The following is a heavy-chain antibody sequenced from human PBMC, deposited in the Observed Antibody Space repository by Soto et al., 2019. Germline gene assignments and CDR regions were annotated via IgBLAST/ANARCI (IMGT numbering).Heavy chain of an antibody. Sequence: QVQLVESGGGVVQPGRSLRLSCAASGFTFSSYGMHWVRQAPGKGLEWVAVISYDGSNKYYADSVKGRFTISRDNSKNALYLQMNSLRAEDTAVYYCAKDNYDSGYWFDPWGQGTLVTVSS. J-gene: IGHJ5*02. CDR2: ISYDGSNK. V-gene: IGHV3-30*18. CDR1: GFTFSSYG. CDR3: AKDNYDSGYWFDP. D-gene: IGHD5-12*01.